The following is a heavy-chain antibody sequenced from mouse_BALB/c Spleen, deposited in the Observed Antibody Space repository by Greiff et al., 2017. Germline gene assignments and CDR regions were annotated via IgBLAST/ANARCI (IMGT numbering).Heavy chain of an antibody. V-gene: IGHV5-6-5*01. J-gene: IGHJ4*01. D-gene: IGHD2-3*01. CDR2: ISSGGST. CDR1: GFTFSSYA. CDR3: AREGLLREYYYAMDY. Sequence: DVKLQESGGGLVKPGGSLKLSCAASGFTFSSYAMSWVRQTPEKRLEWVASISSGGSTYYPDSVKGRFTISRDNARNILYLQMSSLRSEDTAMYYCAREGLLREYYYAMDYWGQGTSVTVSS.